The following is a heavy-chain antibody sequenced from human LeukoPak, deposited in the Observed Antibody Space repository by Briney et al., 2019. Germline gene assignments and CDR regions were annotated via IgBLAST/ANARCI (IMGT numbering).Heavy chain of an antibody. CDR2: IYHSGST. CDR1: SGSISSSNW. D-gene: IGHD3-3*01. CDR3: ASGGSYYDFWSGYHYMDV. J-gene: IGHJ6*03. Sequence: PSETLSLTCAVSSGSISSSNWWSWVRQPPGKGLEWIGEIYHSGSTNYNPSLQSRVTISVDKSKNQFSLKLSSVTAADTAVYYCASGGSYYDFWSGYHYMDVWGKGTTVTVSS. V-gene: IGHV4-4*02.